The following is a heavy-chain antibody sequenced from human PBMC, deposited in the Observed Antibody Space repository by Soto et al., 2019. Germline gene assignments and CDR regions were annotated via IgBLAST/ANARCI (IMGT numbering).Heavy chain of an antibody. V-gene: IGHV3-74*01. CDR3: ARAGLLWFGELYYMDV. CDR1: GFTFSSYW. J-gene: IGHJ6*03. Sequence: GGSLRLSCAASGFTFSSYWMHWVRQAPGKGLVWVSRINSDGSSTSYADSVKGRFTISRDNAKNTLYLQMNSLRAEDTAVYYCARAGLLWFGELYYMDVWGKGTTVTVSS. CDR2: INSDGSST. D-gene: IGHD3-10*01.